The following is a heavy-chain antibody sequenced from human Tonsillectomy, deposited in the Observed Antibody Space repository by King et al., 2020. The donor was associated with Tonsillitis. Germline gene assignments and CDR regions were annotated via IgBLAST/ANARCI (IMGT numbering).Heavy chain of an antibody. CDR3: ARDNRFDDIWSGYSGAFDL. D-gene: IGHD3-3*01. CDR2: ISSGGDTK. Sequence: VQLVESGGGLVQPGGSLTLSCIASGFILGNYEINLVREAPGKGLEWVSYISSGGDTKYYTDSVKGRFTISKKNAERSVHLQMDSLRPEDTAIYYCARDNRFDDIWSGYSGAFDLWGQGTVVTVSS. CDR1: GFILGNYE. V-gene: IGHV3-48*03. J-gene: IGHJ3*01.